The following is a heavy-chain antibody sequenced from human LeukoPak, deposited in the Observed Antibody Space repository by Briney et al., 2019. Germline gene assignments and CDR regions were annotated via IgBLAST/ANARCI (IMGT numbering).Heavy chain of an antibody. CDR2: ISYDGSNK. CDR3: AKSASEYYDFWSGADY. J-gene: IGHJ4*02. CDR1: GCTFSSYD. V-gene: IGHV3-30*18. D-gene: IGHD3-3*01. Sequence: AGSLSLTCAASGCTFSSYDMHWVRQPPGKGLEWVAVISYDGSNKYYADSVKGRFTISRDNSKNTLYLQMNSLRAEDTAVYYCAKSASEYYDFWSGADYWGQGTLVTVSS.